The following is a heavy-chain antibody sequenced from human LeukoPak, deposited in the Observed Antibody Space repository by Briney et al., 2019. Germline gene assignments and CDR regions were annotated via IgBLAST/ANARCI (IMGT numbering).Heavy chain of an antibody. J-gene: IGHJ4*02. CDR2: IRYDGSHK. V-gene: IGHV3-30*02. D-gene: IGHD2-15*01. CDR3: AKAPVTTCRGAFCYPFDY. Sequence: GGSLRLSCVASGFTFSSYGMHWVRQAPGKGLEWVTFIRYDGSHKYYADSVKGRFTISRDSSKNTLFLQMNRLRPEDAAVYYCAKAPVTTCRGAFCYPFDYWGLGTLVTVSS. CDR1: GFTFSSYG.